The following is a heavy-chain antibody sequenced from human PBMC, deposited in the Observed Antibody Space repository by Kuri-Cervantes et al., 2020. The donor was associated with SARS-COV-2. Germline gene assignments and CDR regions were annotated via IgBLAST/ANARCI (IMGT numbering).Heavy chain of an antibody. V-gene: IGHV3-23*01. Sequence: GESLKISCAASGFTFISYAMTWVRQAPGKGLEWVSGISGSGAITYYADSVKGRFTISRDNSKNTLYLQMNSLRAEDTAVYYCARSPGAYFDYWGQGTLVTVSS. D-gene: IGHD3-10*01. J-gene: IGHJ4*02. CDR1: GFTFISYA. CDR3: ARSPGAYFDY. CDR2: ISGSGAIT.